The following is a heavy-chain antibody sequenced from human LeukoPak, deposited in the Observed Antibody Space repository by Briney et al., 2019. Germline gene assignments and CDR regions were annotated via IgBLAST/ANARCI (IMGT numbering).Heavy chain of an antibody. CDR2: IYPGDSDT. Sequence: GESLKISCKGSGYSFTSYWIGWVRQMPGKGLEWMGIIYPGDSDTRYSPSFQGQVTISADKSISTAYLQWSSLKATDTAMYDCARRALRSPAGWFDPWGQGTLVAVSS. CDR3: ARRALRSPAGWFDP. CDR1: GYSFTSYW. J-gene: IGHJ5*02. D-gene: IGHD3-10*01. V-gene: IGHV5-51*01.